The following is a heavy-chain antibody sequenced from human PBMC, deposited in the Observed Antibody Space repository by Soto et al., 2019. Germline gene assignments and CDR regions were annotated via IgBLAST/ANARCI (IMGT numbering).Heavy chain of an antibody. V-gene: IGHV4-39*01. Sequence: QMQLQESGPGLLKPSETLSLTCTVSGGSISSRSYYWGWIRQPPGKGLEWIGSIYYSGSTYYNPSLKSRFTISVDTSKNQFSLKLSSVTATDTAVYYCASPLSSSGPFDYWGQGTLVTVSS. CDR1: GGSISSRSYY. J-gene: IGHJ4*02. CDR2: IYYSGST. CDR3: ASPLSSSGPFDY. D-gene: IGHD6-6*01.